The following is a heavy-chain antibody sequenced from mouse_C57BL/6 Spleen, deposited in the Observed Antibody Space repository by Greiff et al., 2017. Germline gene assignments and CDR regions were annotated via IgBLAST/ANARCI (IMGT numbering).Heavy chain of an antibody. V-gene: IGHV5-15*01. CDR2: ISNLAYSI. Sequence: DVQLVESGGGLVQPGGSLKLSCAASGFTFSDYGMAWVRQAPRKGPEWVAFISNLAYSIYYADTVTGRFTISRENAKNTLYLEMSSLRSEDTAMYYCARWLLGAMDYWGQGTSVTVSS. CDR1: GFTFSDYG. D-gene: IGHD2-3*01. J-gene: IGHJ4*01. CDR3: ARWLLGAMDY.